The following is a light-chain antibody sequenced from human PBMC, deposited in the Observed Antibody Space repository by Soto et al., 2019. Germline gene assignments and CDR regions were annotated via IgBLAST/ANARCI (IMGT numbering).Light chain of an antibody. V-gene: IGKV1-5*03. Sequence: DIQMTQSPSTLSASVGDRVTITCRASQTIFRWLAWSQQKPGKAPKFLIYEASSLESGVPSRFSGSGSGTEFTLTISSLQPDDFATYYCLQYYTNPLTFGGGTKVEVK. J-gene: IGKJ4*01. CDR3: LQYYTNPLT. CDR2: EAS. CDR1: QTIFRW.